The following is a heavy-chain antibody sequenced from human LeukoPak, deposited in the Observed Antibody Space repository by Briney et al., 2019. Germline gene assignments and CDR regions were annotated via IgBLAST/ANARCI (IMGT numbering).Heavy chain of an antibody. J-gene: IGHJ4*02. D-gene: IGHD1-26*01. CDR3: ARHVKWERLY. CDR1: GYTFNGYY. Sequence: GASVKVSCKASGYTFNGYYIHWVRQAPGQGLELMGWINANSGVTNYAQKFQGRVTMTRDTSISTAYMELRSLRSDDTAVYYCARHVKWERLYWGQGTRVAVSS. V-gene: IGHV1-2*02. CDR2: INANSGVT.